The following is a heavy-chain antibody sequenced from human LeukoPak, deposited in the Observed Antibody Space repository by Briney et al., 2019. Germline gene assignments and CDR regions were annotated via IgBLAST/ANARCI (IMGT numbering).Heavy chain of an antibody. J-gene: IGHJ4*02. CDR1: GFTFSDSG. V-gene: IGHV3-73*01. Sequence: GGSLKLSCAASGFTFSDSGMHWVRQAPGKGLEWVGRMRSKTQNYATAYAASVKGRFTISRDDSKNTAFLQMNSLRTEDTAVYYCTNYDDSSDLWGYWGQGTLVTVSS. CDR2: MRSKTQNYAT. CDR3: TNYDDSSDLWGY. D-gene: IGHD3-22*01.